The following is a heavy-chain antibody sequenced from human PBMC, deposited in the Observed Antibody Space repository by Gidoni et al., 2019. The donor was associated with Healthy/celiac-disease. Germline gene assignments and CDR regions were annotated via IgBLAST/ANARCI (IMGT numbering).Heavy chain of an antibody. Sequence: QVQLVESGGGVVQPGRSLRLSCAASGFTFSSYGMHWVRQAPGKGLEWVAVIWYDGSNKYYADSVKGRFTISRDNSKNTLYLQMNSLRAEDTAVYYCARDGGLNYYYYGMDVWGQGTTVTVSS. J-gene: IGHJ6*02. V-gene: IGHV3-33*01. CDR1: GFTFSSYG. CDR2: IWYDGSNK. CDR3: ARDGGLNYYYYGMDV.